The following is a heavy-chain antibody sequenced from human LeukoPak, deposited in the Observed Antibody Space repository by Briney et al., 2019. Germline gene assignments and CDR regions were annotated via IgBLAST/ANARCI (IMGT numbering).Heavy chain of an antibody. V-gene: IGHV3-23*01. D-gene: IGHD3-10*01. J-gene: IGHJ4*02. CDR2: ISGSGGST. CDR3: ARDGKSMVRGVILSFDY. Sequence: PGGSLRLSCAASGFTFSSYAMSWVRQAPGKGLEWVSAISGSGGSTYYADSVKGRFTISRDNSKNTLYLQMNSLRAEDTAVYYCARDGKSMVRGVILSFDYWGQGTLVTVSS. CDR1: GFTFSSYA.